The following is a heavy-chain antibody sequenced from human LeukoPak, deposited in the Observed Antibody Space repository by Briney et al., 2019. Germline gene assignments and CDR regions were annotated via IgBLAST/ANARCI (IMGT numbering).Heavy chain of an antibody. CDR2: ISNSGSTI. Sequence: PGGSLRLSCAASGFTFSSYGMHWVRQAPGKGLEWVSYISNSGSTIYYADSVKGRFTISRDNAKNSLYLQMNSLRAEDTAVYFCARDESWFGDSEGFDYWGQGTLVTVSS. V-gene: IGHV3-48*04. CDR3: ARDESWFGDSEGFDY. D-gene: IGHD3-10*01. CDR1: GFTFSSYG. J-gene: IGHJ4*02.